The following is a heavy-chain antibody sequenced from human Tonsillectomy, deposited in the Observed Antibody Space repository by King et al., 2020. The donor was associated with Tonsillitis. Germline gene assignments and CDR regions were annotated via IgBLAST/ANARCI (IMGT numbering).Heavy chain of an antibody. CDR2: ISYDGSNK. Sequence: VQLVESGGGVVQPGRSLRLSCAASGFTFSSYGMHWVRQAPGKGLEWGAVISYDGSNKYYADSVKGRFTISRDNSKNTLYLQMNSLRAEDTAVYYCRMEAYYYGMGVWGQGATVTVSS. CDR3: RMEAYYYGMGV. D-gene: IGHD2-15*01. CDR1: GFTFSSYG. J-gene: IGHJ6*02. V-gene: IGHV3-30*03.